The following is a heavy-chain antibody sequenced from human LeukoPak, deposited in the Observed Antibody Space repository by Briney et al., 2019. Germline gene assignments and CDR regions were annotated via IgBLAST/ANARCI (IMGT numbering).Heavy chain of an antibody. CDR2: IPFDGSNK. D-gene: IGHD6-19*01. CDR1: GFSFSSYG. CDR3: ARDSPRYSSGWYL. J-gene: IGHJ5*02. Sequence: GRSLRLSCAASGFSFSSYGMHWVRQAPGKGLEWVAFIPFDGSNKYYADSVKGRFSISRDNSKNTLYLQMNSLRAEDTAVYYCARDSPRYSSGWYLWGQGTLVTVSS. V-gene: IGHV3-30*19.